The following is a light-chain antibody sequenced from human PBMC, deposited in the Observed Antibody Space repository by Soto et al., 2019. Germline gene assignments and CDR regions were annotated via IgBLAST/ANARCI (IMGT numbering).Light chain of an antibody. CDR3: CSYAGSSLYV. Sequence: QSALTQPASVSGSPGQSITLSCTGTTNDFGTYNLVSWYQHYPGKAPKLIMYEGNKRPSGVSNRFSGSKFGSAASLTISGLQAEDEANYYCCSYAGSSLYVFGTGTKLTVL. J-gene: IGLJ1*01. CDR2: EGN. CDR1: TNDFGTYNL. V-gene: IGLV2-23*01.